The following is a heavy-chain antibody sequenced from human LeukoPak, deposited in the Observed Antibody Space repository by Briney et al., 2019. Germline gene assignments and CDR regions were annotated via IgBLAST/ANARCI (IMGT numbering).Heavy chain of an antibody. Sequence: ASVKVSCKASGYTFTSYAINWVRQATGQGLEWMGWMNPNSGNTGYAQKFQGRVTMTRNTSISTAYMELSSLRSEDTAVYYCARGRYNSGWDDYWGQGTLVTVSS. J-gene: IGHJ4*02. D-gene: IGHD6-19*01. CDR1: GYTFTSYA. CDR2: MNPNSGNT. CDR3: ARGRYNSGWDDY. V-gene: IGHV1-8*01.